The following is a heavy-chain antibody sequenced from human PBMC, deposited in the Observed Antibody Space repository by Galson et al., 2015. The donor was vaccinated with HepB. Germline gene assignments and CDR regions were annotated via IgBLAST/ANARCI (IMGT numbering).Heavy chain of an antibody. CDR2: INTNTGNP. Sequence: SVKVSCKASGYTFSSYAMNWVRQAPGQGPEWMGWINTNTGNPTYAQGFTGRFVFSLDTSVSTAYLQISSLKAEDTAVYYCARVRYKAAAAPGLWGQGTLVTVSS. CDR1: GYTFSSYA. D-gene: IGHD6-13*01. J-gene: IGHJ4*02. V-gene: IGHV7-4-1*02. CDR3: ARVRYKAAAAPGL.